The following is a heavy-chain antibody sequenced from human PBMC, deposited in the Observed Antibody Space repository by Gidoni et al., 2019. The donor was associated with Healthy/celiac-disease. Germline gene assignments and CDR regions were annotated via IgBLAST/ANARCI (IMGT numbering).Heavy chain of an antibody. D-gene: IGHD3-10*01. Sequence: QVQLQQWGAGLLKPSETLSLTCAAYGGSFSGYYWSWIRQPPGKGLEWIGEINHSGSTNYNPSLKSRVTISVDTSKNQFSLKLSSVTAADTAVYYCARGHGITMPEGDYWGQGTLVTVSS. J-gene: IGHJ4*02. CDR2: INHSGST. CDR3: ARGHGITMPEGDY. CDR1: GGSFSGYY. V-gene: IGHV4-34*01.